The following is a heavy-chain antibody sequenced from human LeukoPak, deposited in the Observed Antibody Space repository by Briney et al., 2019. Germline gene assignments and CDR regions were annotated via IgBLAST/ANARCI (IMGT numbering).Heavy chain of an antibody. D-gene: IGHD3-10*01. CDR3: ARDRAMVRGVNYYYGMDV. CDR2: IYYNGST. CDR1: GGSISSYY. V-gene: IGHV4-59*01. Sequence: SETLSLTCTVSGGSISSYYWSWIRQPPGKGLEWIGYIYYNGSTNYNPSLKSRVTISVDTSKNQFSLKLSSVTAADTAVYYCARDRAMVRGVNYYYGMDVWGQGTTVTVSS. J-gene: IGHJ6*02.